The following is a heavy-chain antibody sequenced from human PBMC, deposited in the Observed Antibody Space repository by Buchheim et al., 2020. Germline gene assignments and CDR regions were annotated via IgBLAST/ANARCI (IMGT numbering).Heavy chain of an antibody. J-gene: IGHJ5*02. Sequence: VQLVESGGGVVQPGRSLRLSCAASGFTFSSYGMHWVRQAPGKGPEWVANIKEDGSEKYYVDSVKARFSISRDNAKNSVYLQMNSLRAEDTAMYYCARGRGYFYSNEDNWPDPWGQGTL. CDR2: IKEDGSEK. D-gene: IGHD1-1*01. CDR1: GFTFSSYG. V-gene: IGHV3-7*01. CDR3: ARGRGYFYSNEDNWPDP.